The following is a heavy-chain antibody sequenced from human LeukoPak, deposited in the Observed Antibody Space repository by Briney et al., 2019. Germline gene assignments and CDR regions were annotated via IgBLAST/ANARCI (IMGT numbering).Heavy chain of an antibody. Sequence: SETLSLTCTVSGGSISGYYWSWIRQPAGKGLEWIGRIYTSGGTNYNPSLKSRVTVSLDTSKNQFSLKLSSVTAADTAVYYCARFPSGIGAAGGFDHWGPGTLVTVSS. D-gene: IGHD6-13*01. V-gene: IGHV4-4*07. CDR3: ARFPSGIGAAGGFDH. CDR2: IYTSGGT. J-gene: IGHJ5*02. CDR1: GGSISGYY.